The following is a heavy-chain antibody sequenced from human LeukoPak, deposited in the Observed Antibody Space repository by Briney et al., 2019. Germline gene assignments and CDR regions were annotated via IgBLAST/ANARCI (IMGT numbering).Heavy chain of an antibody. J-gene: IGHJ5*02. CDR1: GGSISSGSYY. CDR3: ARVRRYYPGGWFDP. CDR2: IYTSGST. Sequence: SQTLSLTCTVSGGSISSGSYYWSWIRQPAGKGLEWIGRIYTSGSTNYNPSLKSRVTISVDTSKNQFSLKLSSVTAADTAVYYCARVRRYYPGGWFDPWGQGTLVTVSS. D-gene: IGHD3-10*01. V-gene: IGHV4-61*02.